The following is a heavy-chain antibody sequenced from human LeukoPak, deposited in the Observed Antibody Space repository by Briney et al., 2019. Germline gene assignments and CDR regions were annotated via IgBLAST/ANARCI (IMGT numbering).Heavy chain of an antibody. J-gene: IGHJ4*02. D-gene: IGHD2-15*01. V-gene: IGHV1-46*01. Sequence: ASVKVSCKASGGTFSSYAISWVRQAPGQGLEWMGIIYPSVGTTTYAQKFQGRVTMTRDTSTSTIYMELTSLNSEDTAVYYCTRDGGHHDFDYWGQGTLVTVSS. CDR2: IYPSVGTT. CDR3: TRDGGHHDFDY. CDR1: GGTFSSYA.